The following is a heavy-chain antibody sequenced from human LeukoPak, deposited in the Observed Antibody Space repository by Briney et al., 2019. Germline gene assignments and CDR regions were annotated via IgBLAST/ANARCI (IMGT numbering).Heavy chain of an antibody. Sequence: ASVKVSCKASGYTFTDYYIHWVRQAPGQGLEWMGRINPNSGGTNYAQRFQGRVTVTRDTSISTAYMELRTLRSDDAAVYYCARDKRSTAGNWFDPWGQGTLVTVSS. CDR1: GYTFTDYY. D-gene: IGHD1-14*01. CDR2: INPNSGGT. V-gene: IGHV1-2*06. J-gene: IGHJ5*02. CDR3: ARDKRSTAGNWFDP.